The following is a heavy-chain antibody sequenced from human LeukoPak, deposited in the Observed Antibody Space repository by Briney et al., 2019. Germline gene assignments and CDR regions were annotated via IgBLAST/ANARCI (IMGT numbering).Heavy chain of an antibody. CDR3: ARDANYYEYVWGSYRYDY. CDR1: GGTFTSYA. V-gene: IGHV1-69*05. J-gene: IGHJ4*02. D-gene: IGHD3-16*02. Sequence: SVKVSCKASGGTFTSYAISWVRQAPGQGLEWMGRIIPIFGTANYAQKFQGRVTITTDESTSTAYMELSSLRSEDTAVYYCARDANYYEYVWGSYRYDYWGQGTLVTVSS. CDR2: IIPIFGTA.